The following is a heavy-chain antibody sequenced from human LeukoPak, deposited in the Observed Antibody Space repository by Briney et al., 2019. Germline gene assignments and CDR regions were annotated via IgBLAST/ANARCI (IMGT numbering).Heavy chain of an antibody. Sequence: GSLRLSCAASGFTFSSYAMHWVRQAPGKGLEYVSAISSNGGSTYYANSVKGRFTISRDNSKNTLYLQMGSLRAEDMAVYYCARDRVGEHYYYMDVWGKGTTVTISS. CDR1: GFTFSSYA. D-gene: IGHD3-16*01. CDR3: ARDRVGEHYYYMDV. CDR2: ISSNGGST. J-gene: IGHJ6*03. V-gene: IGHV3-64*01.